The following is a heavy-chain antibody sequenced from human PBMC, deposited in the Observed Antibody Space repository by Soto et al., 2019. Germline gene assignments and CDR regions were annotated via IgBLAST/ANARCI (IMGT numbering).Heavy chain of an antibody. CDR2: ISGSGGST. CDR3: AKDPPTPSVAEVDYFDY. D-gene: IGHD6-19*01. CDR1: GFTFSSYA. V-gene: IGHV3-23*01. Sequence: EVQLLESGGGLVQPGGSLRLSCAASGFTFSSYAMSWVRQAPGKGLEWVSAISGSGGSTYYADSVKGRFTISRDNSKNTRYLQMNSLRAEDTAVYYCAKDPPTPSVAEVDYFDYWGQGTLVTVSS. J-gene: IGHJ4*02.